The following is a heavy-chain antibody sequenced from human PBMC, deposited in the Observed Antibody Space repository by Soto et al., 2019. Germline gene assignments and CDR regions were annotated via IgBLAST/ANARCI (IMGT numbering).Heavy chain of an antibody. CDR1: GFTFSNHV. Sequence: PGGSLRLSCAASGFTFSNHVMNWVRQAPGKGLEWVSAINGGGGSTFYADSVKGRFTISRDNSKNTLYLQMHSLRADDTAVYYCANVLEYNFWSGYRYYFDYWGQETLVTVSS. D-gene: IGHD3-3*01. CDR3: ANVLEYNFWSGYRYYFDY. J-gene: IGHJ4*02. CDR2: INGGGGST. V-gene: IGHV3-23*01.